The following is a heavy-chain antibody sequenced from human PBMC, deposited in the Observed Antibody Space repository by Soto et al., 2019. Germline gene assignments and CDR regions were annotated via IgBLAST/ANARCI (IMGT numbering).Heavy chain of an antibody. Sequence: HPGGSLRLSCAASGFTFSSYGMHWVRQAPGKGLEWVAVISYDGSNKYYADSVKGRFTISRDNSKNTLYLQMNSLRAEDTAVYYCAKDAEGSDAFDIWGQGTMVTVSS. CDR1: GFTFSSYG. J-gene: IGHJ3*02. V-gene: IGHV3-30*18. D-gene: IGHD3-10*01. CDR3: AKDAEGSDAFDI. CDR2: ISYDGSNK.